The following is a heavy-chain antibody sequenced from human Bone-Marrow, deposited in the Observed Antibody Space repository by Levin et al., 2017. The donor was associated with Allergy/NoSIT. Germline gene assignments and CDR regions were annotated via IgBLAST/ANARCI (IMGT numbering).Heavy chain of an antibody. CDR1: GFTFSSYA. D-gene: IGHD3-10*01. Sequence: GESLKISCAASGFTFSSYAMSWVRQAPGKGLEWVSAISGSGGSTYYADSVKGRFTISRDNSKNTLYMQMNSLRAEDTAVYYCAKPLNYFGSGSYPRDAFDIWGQGTMVTVSS. CDR3: AKPLNYFGSGSYPRDAFDI. CDR2: ISGSGGST. J-gene: IGHJ3*02. V-gene: IGHV3-23*01.